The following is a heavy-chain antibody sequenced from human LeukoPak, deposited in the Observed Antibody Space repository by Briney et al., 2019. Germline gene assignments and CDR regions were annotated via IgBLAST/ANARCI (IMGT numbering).Heavy chain of an antibody. Sequence: AASVKASCKASGGTFSSYAISWVRQAPGQGLEWMGGIILIFGTANYAQKFQGRVTITTDESTSTAYMELSSLRSEDTAVYYCARGRGIAAAGTPAFDYWGQGTLVTVSS. D-gene: IGHD6-13*01. V-gene: IGHV1-69*05. CDR1: GGTFSSYA. J-gene: IGHJ4*02. CDR3: ARGRGIAAAGTPAFDY. CDR2: IILIFGTA.